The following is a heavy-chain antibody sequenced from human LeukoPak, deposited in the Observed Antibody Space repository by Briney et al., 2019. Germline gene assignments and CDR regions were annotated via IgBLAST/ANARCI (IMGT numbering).Heavy chain of an antibody. CDR2: INPSGGST. CDR3: ARERTYYYDSSGYHRAFDI. Sequence: ASVKVSCKASGYTFTSYYMHWVRQASGQGLEWMGIINPSGGSTSYAQKFQGRVTMTRDTSTSTVYMELSSLRSEDTAVYYCARERTYYYDSSGYHRAFDIWGQGTMVTVSS. D-gene: IGHD3-22*01. V-gene: IGHV1-46*01. CDR1: GYTFTSYY. J-gene: IGHJ3*02.